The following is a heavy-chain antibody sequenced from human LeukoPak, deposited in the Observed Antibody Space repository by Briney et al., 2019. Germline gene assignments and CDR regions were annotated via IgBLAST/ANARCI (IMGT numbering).Heavy chain of an antibody. CDR3: ARDTGYSSGGDAFDI. D-gene: IGHD6-19*01. CDR2: ISSSSSYI. J-gene: IGHJ3*02. CDR1: GFTFSTYS. Sequence: GGSLRLSCAASGFTFSTYSMHWVRQAPGKGLEWVSSISSSSSYIYYADSVKGRFTISRDNSKNTLYLQMNSLRAEDTAVYYCARDTGYSSGGDAFDIWGQGTMVTVSS. V-gene: IGHV3-21*01.